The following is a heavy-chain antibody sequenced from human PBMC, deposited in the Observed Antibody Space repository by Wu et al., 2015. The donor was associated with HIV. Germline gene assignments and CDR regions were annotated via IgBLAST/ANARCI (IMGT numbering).Heavy chain of an antibody. D-gene: IGHD2-2*02. CDR1: GYTFTGYY. CDR2: INPNSGGT. V-gene: IGHV1-2*02. J-gene: IGHJ5*02. Sequence: QVQLVQSGAEVKKPGASVKVSCKASGYTFTGYYMHWVRQAPGQGLEWMGWINPNSGGTNYAQKFQGRVTMTRDTSISTAYMELSRLRSDDTAVYYCARERRGDIVVVPAAIRKDNWFDPGAEGTRGHRLL. CDR3: ARERRGDIVVVPAAIRKDNWFDP.